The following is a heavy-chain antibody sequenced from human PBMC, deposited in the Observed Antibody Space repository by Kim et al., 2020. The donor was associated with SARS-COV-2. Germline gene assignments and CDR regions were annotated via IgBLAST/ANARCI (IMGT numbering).Heavy chain of an antibody. V-gene: IGHV3-23*01. J-gene: IGHJ4*02. CDR3: AKSPIPVGLLPGF. CDR2: ISDSGGHT. D-gene: IGHD6-19*01. CDR1: GFTFGNYG. Sequence: GGSLRLSCAASGFTFGNYGMIWVRQAPGKVLEWVSAISDSGGHTYYADSMKGRFTISRDNSKNTLYLQLNSLRAEDTAVYYCAKSPIPVGLLPGFWGQGTLVTVSS.